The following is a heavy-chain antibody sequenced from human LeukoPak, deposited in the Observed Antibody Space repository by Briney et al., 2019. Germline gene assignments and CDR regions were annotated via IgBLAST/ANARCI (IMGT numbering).Heavy chain of an antibody. CDR3: AREGDANYFDY. Sequence: ASVKVSCKASGYIFTDYYIHWVRQAPGQGLEWMGWIKSDSGATNFAQKFQGRVTMTRDTSTSTVYMELSSLRSEDTAVYYCAREGDANYFDYWGQGTLVTVSS. D-gene: IGHD3-16*01. CDR2: IKSDSGAT. CDR1: GYIFTDYY. J-gene: IGHJ4*02. V-gene: IGHV1-2*02.